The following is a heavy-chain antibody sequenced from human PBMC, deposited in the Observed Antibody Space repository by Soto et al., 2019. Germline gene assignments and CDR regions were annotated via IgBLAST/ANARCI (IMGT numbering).Heavy chain of an antibody. J-gene: IGHJ3*02. CDR3: ARGFRSGSRDLSAFDI. V-gene: IGHV3-48*01. CDR2: ISSSSSTI. D-gene: IGHD3-10*01. CDR1: GFTFSSYS. Sequence: GGSLRLSCAASGFTFSSYSMNWVRQAPGKGLEWVSYISSSSSTIYYADSVKGRFTISRDNAKNSLYLQMNSLRAEDTAVYYCARGFRSGSRDLSAFDIWGQGTMVTVSS.